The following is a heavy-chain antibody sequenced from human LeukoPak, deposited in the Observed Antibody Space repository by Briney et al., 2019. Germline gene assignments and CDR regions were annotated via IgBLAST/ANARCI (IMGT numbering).Heavy chain of an antibody. J-gene: IGHJ4*02. V-gene: IGHV3-7*01. Sequence: GGSLRLSCEASGMIFSKYWMSWVRQAPGKGLEWVANIKQDGSEKYYLDSVKGRFTISRDNAKNSLYLHMNSLRAEDTAVYYCATSWDYWGQGTLATVSS. CDR3: ATSWDY. CDR2: IKQDGSEK. CDR1: GMIFSKYW.